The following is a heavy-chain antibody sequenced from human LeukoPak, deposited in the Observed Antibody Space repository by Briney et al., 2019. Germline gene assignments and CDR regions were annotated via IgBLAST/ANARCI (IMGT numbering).Heavy chain of an antibody. V-gene: IGHV3-48*03. CDR3: ARAPEGYTVVTIFDF. CDR2: VGSSGTTM. CDR1: GFTFNTYE. J-gene: IGHJ4*02. Sequence: HPGGSLRLSCAASGFTFNTYEMSWVRQAPGKGLEWVSCVGSSGTTMYHADSVKGRFTISRDNAKNSLFLQMNSLRAEDTAVYYCARAPEGYTVVTIFDFWGQGTLVTVSS. D-gene: IGHD4-23*01.